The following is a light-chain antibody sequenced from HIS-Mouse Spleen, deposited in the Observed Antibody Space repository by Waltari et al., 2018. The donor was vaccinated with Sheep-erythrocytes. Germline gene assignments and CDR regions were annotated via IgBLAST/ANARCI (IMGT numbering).Light chain of an antibody. CDR2: DVS. V-gene: IGLV2-11*01. J-gene: IGLJ1*01. Sequence: QSALPQPPSVSGSPRQSVTISCPGTSTYVGGYNYFSLYQQHPGKAPKLMIYDVSKRPSGVPDRFSGSKSGNTASLTISGLQAEDEADYYCCSYAGSYNHVFATGTKVTVL. CDR3: CSYAGSYNHV. CDR1: STYVGGYNY.